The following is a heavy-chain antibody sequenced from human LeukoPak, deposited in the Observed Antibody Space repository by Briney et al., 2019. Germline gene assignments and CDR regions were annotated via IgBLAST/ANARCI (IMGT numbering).Heavy chain of an antibody. J-gene: IGHJ5*02. CDR1: GFTFSSYW. D-gene: IGHD1-26*01. CDR3: ARDLRTTNWFDP. CDR2: INSDGSST. Sequence: GGSLRLSCAASGFTFSSYWMHWVRQGPGKGLVWVSHINSDGSSTTYADSVKGRFTISRDNAKNMLYLQMNSLRAEDTAVYYCARDLRTTNWFDPWGQGTLVTVPS. V-gene: IGHV3-74*01.